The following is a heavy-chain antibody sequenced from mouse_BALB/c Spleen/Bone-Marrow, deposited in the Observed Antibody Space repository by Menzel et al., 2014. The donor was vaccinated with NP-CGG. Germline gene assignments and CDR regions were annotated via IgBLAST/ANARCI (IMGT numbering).Heavy chain of an antibody. J-gene: IGHJ1*01. V-gene: IGHV5-4*02. Sequence: EVKVVESGGGLVKPGGSLKLSCAASGFTFSDYYMYWVRQTPEKGLEWVATISDGGSHTYYPDSVKGRFTISRDNAKNSLYLQMTSLKSEDTAMYYCARDSYYYGSSYWYFDVWGAGTTVTVSS. CDR1: GFTFSDYY. CDR2: ISDGGSHT. CDR3: ARDSYYYGSSYWYFDV. D-gene: IGHD1-1*01.